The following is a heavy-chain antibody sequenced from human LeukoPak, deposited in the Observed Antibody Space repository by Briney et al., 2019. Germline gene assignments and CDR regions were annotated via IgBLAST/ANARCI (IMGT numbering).Heavy chain of an antibody. CDR2: ISGSDI. V-gene: IGHV3-21*01. Sequence: GGSLRLSCAASGFTFSTFSMNWVRQTPGKGLEWVSAISGSDIYYADSVKGRFTISRDNPKRSLYLQMNSLRAEDTAVYYCARRTFSNDAFDVWGQGTVVTVSS. J-gene: IGHJ3*01. CDR1: GFTFSTFS. CDR3: ARRTFSNDAFDV. D-gene: IGHD2/OR15-2a*01.